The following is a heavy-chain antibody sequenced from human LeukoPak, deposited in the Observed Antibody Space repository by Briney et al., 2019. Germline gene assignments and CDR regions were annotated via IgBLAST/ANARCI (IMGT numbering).Heavy chain of an antibody. CDR3: AKRRTVEMATIDFDY. CDR2: ISDGGRPL. Sequence: GGSLRLSCAASGFIFSDYYMSWIRQAPGKGLEWVSFISDGGRPLHYADSVKGRFTISRDNAKNSLYLQMNSLRAEDTAVYYCAKRRTVEMATIDFDYWGQGTLVTVSS. CDR1: GFIFSDYY. D-gene: IGHD5-24*01. J-gene: IGHJ4*02. V-gene: IGHV3-11*01.